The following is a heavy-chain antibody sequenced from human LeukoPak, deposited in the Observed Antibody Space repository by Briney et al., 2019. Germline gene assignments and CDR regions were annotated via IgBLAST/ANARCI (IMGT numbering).Heavy chain of an antibody. Sequence: PGGSLRLSCAASGFTFSGYGMHCVRQAPGKGLEWVAVIWDDGSKKYYADSVKGRFTISRDNSKNTLYLQMNSLRAEDTAVYYCAKKGYAGSGTYSYYFDYWGQGTLVTVSS. D-gene: IGHD3-10*01. V-gene: IGHV3-33*06. CDR2: IWDDGSKK. CDR3: AKKGYAGSGTYSYYFDY. J-gene: IGHJ4*02. CDR1: GFTFSGYG.